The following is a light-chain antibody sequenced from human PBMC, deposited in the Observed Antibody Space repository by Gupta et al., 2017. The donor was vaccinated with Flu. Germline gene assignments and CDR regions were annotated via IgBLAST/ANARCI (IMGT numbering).Light chain of an antibody. V-gene: IGLV7-43*01. CDR3: LLYYGDVQV. CDR2: SSS. J-gene: IGLJ3*02. CDR1: TGAVPSDSY. Sequence: VVTQAHSLTVSPGRTVTLTCASSTGAVPSDSYPSWFQQKPEHKHRPLIYSSSNTPTETPARFSSSRIGGKAAHTLAVGQSEDEDEYYYLLYYGDVQVFGGGTKLTVL.